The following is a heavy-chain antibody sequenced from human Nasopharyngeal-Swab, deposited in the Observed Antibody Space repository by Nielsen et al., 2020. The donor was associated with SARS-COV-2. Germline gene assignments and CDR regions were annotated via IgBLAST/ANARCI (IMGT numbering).Heavy chain of an antibody. CDR1: GFTFSSYW. D-gene: IGHD3-22*01. CDR3: ARGDYYDSSGDYVDAFDI. Sequence: GESLKIPCAASGFTFSSYWMSWVRQAPGKGLEWVANIKQDGSEKFYVDSVKGRFTISRDNAKNSLYLQMNSLRAEDTAVYYCARGDYYDSSGDYVDAFDIWGQGTMVTVS. J-gene: IGHJ3*02. V-gene: IGHV3-7*03. CDR2: IKQDGSEK.